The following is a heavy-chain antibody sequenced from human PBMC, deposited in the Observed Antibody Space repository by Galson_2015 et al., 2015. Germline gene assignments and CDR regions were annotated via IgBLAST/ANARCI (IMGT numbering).Heavy chain of an antibody. Sequence: LRLSCAASGFTFSSYGMHWVRQAPGKGLEWVAVIWYDGSNKYYADSVKGRFTISRDNSKNTLYLQMNSLRAEDTAVYYCARLHNIVLVLDYWGQGTLVTVSS. V-gene: IGHV3-33*01. CDR1: GFTFSSYG. CDR3: ARLHNIVLVLDY. CDR2: IWYDGSNK. J-gene: IGHJ4*02. D-gene: IGHD2-8*02.